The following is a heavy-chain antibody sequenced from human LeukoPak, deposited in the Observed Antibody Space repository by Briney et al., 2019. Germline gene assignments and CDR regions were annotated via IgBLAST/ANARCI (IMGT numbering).Heavy chain of an antibody. CDR3: VREYCSSGSCSDAFDI. CDR2: IDSNSRTI. V-gene: IGHV3-11*04. Sequence: GGSLRLSCAASGFTFSDHYMSWIRQAPGKGLEWISYIDSNSRTIHYADSVRGRFTISRDNAKNSLFLQMNSLRAEDTAVYYCVREYCSSGSCSDAFDIWGQGTMVTVSS. D-gene: IGHD2-15*01. J-gene: IGHJ3*02. CDR1: GFTFSDHY.